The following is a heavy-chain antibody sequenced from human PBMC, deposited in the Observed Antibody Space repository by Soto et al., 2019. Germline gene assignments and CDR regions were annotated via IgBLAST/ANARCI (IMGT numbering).Heavy chain of an antibody. CDR3: AKDPYDFGYYFDY. D-gene: IGHD3-3*01. Sequence: GGSLRLSCAASGFTFSSYAMSWVRQAPGKGLEWVSAISGSGGSTYYADSVKGRFTISRDNSRNTLYLQMNSLRAEDTAVYYCAKDPYDFGYYFDYWGQGTLVTVSS. V-gene: IGHV3-23*01. J-gene: IGHJ4*02. CDR2: ISGSGGST. CDR1: GFTFSSYA.